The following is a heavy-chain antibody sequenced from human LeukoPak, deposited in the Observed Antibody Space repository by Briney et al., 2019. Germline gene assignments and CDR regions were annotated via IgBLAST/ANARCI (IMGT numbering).Heavy chain of an antibody. D-gene: IGHD4-11*01. CDR3: SREGYSCPNWFDT. CDR2: IYYNGDT. J-gene: IGHJ5*02. V-gene: IGHV4-39*07. CDR1: GGSISSSRSY. Sequence: SETLSLTCSVSGGSISSSRSYWGWIRQTPGKGLEWVGSIYYNGDTYYNPSFKSRVSMSVDTAKDQISLILTSVTAADTAVYYCSREGYSCPNWFDTWGQGTLVTVSS.